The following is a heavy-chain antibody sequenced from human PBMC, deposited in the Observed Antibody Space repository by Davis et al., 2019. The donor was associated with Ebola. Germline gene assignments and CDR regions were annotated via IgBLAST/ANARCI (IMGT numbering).Heavy chain of an antibody. J-gene: IGHJ6*03. CDR1: GGSISRGGSY. CDR3: ARDLRYDSSGYDYYFYMDV. D-gene: IGHD3-22*01. Sequence: PSETLSLTCTVSGGSISRGGSYWSWVRQVPGKGLEWIGYIYYSGSTSYKPSLKSRLNISLDTSKNQFSLNLYSVTAADTAVYYCARDLRYDSSGYDYYFYMDVWGKGTTVTVSS. CDR2: IYYSGST. V-gene: IGHV4-31*03.